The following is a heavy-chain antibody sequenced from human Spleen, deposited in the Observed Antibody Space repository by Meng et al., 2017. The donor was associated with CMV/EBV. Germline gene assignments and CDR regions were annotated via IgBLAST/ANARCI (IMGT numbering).Heavy chain of an antibody. CDR3: AREGSGGDYYDSSGYSPDDAFDI. Sequence: GESLKISCAASGFSFSTFWMSWVRQAPGKGLEWVANINRDGSAKYYGDSVKGRFTISRDNGKNSLYLQMSSLRAEDTAMYYCAREGSGGDYYDSSGYSPDDAFDIWGQGTMVTVSS. V-gene: IGHV3-7*01. CDR1: GFSFSTFW. CDR2: INRDGSAK. D-gene: IGHD3-22*01. J-gene: IGHJ3*02.